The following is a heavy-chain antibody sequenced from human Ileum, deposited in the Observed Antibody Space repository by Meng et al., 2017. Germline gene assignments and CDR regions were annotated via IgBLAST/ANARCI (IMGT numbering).Heavy chain of an antibody. Sequence: GSLRLSCTVSNDSINSFYRSWIRQSPGKGLEWIGYIHYSGKTNYNPSLKSRVTISLDTSKNQFSLKLSSVTAADTALYCCARDRSSFSSGWYDYWGQGTLVTVSS. CDR1: NDSINSFY. V-gene: IGHV4-59*01. CDR2: IHYSGKT. CDR3: ARDRSSFSSGWYDY. J-gene: IGHJ4*02. D-gene: IGHD6-19*01.